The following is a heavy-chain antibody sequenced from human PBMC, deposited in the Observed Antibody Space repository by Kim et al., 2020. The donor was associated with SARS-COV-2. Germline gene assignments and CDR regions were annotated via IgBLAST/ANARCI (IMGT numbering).Heavy chain of an antibody. CDR2: IYYTGST. CDR3: ARGYSSGWHFDY. D-gene: IGHD6-19*01. Sequence: SETLSLTCTVSGGSISSSSYYWGWIRQPPGKGLEWIGNIYYTGSTYYSPSLQSRVTISVDTSKNEFSLKVNSVTAADTAVYYCARGYSSGWHFDYWGQGTLVTVSS. J-gene: IGHJ4*02. CDR1: GGSISSSSYY. V-gene: IGHV4-39*01.